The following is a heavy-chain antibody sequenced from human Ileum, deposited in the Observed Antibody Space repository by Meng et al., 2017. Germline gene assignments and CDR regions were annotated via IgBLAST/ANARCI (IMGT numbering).Heavy chain of an antibody. CDR3: ANRFV. CDR2: IHRTAGT. J-gene: IGHJ4*02. CDR1: GFSVSSDF. Sequence: GESLKISCAASGFSVSSDFMIWVRQAPGKGLEWVSMIHRTAGTFFAESVKGRFTISRDNSKNTLYLQMDSLRTADTAVYYCANRFVWGLGTLVTVSS. V-gene: IGHV3-66*02. D-gene: IGHD3-3*01.